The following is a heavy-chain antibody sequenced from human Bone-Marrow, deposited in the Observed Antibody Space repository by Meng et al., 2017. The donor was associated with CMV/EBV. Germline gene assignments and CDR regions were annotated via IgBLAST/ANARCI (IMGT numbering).Heavy chain of an antibody. CDR3: ARGSDSGNSFEYFDF. J-gene: IGHJ4*02. V-gene: IGHV1-2*02. D-gene: IGHD4-23*01. Sequence: ASVMVSCKASGYTFTGNFIHWVLQAPGQGLEWMGWINPNSGGINLAQKFQGRVTMTRDTSFNKAYMDLRTLKSDDTAVYYCARGSDSGNSFEYFDFWGQGTRVTVSS. CDR1: GYTFTGNF. CDR2: INPNSGGI.